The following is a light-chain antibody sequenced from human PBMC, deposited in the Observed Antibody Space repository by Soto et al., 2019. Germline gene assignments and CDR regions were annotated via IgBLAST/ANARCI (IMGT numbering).Light chain of an antibody. CDR3: QQYYSYPPM. CDR2: AAS. J-gene: IGKJ1*01. CDR1: QGISSY. V-gene: IGKV1-8*01. Sequence: AIRMTQSPSSFSASTGDRVTITCRASQGISSYLAWYQRKPGKAPKLLIYAASTLQSGVPSRFSGSGSGTDFTLTISCLQSEDFATYYCQQYYSYPPMFGQGTKVDIK.